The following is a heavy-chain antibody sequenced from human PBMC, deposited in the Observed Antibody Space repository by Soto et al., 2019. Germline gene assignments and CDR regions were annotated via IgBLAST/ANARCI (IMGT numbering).Heavy chain of an antibody. V-gene: IGHV1-18*01. D-gene: IGHD3-3*01. CDR1: GYTFTSYG. CDR2: ISAYNGNT. J-gene: IGHJ4*02. CDR3: ARDRQIFGVVITSLDFDY. Sequence: GASVKVSCKASGYTFTSYGISWVRQAPGQGLEWMGWISAYNGNTNYAQKLQGRVTMTTDTSTSTAYMELRSLRSDDTAVYYCARDRQIFGVVITSLDFDYWGQGTLVTVS.